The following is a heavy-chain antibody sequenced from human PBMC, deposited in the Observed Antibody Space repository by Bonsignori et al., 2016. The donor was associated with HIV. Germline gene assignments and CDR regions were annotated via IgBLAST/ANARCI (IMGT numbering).Heavy chain of an antibody. CDR3: ARDWKNWGIDY. D-gene: IGHD7-27*01. Sequence: ESLKISCAASGFTFRSYWMHWVRQAPGKGLVWVSRIHGDGSTTTYADSVKGRFTISRDNAKNTLYLQMNTLRAEDTAVYYCARDWKNWGIDYWGQGTLVTVSS. CDR2: IHGDGSTT. CDR1: GFTFRSYW. J-gene: IGHJ4*02. V-gene: IGHV3-74*01.